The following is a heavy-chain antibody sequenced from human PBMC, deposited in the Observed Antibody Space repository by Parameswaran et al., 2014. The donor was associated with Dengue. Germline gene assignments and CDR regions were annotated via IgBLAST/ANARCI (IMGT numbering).Heavy chain of an antibody. D-gene: IGHD5-24*01. CDR2: ISGSDDNT. Sequence: RWIRQPPGKGLEWVSAISGSDDNTHYTDSVKGRFTISRDNSKNTVYLQMNSLRDEDTAVYYCAKPRDGYNILDSWGQGTLVTVSS. V-gene: IGHV3-23*01. J-gene: IGHJ4*02. CDR3: AKPRDGYNILDS.